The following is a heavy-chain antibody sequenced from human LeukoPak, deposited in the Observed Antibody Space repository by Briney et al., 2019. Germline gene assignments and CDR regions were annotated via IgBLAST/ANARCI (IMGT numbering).Heavy chain of an antibody. CDR1: GFTFTNAW. V-gene: IGHV3-15*01. D-gene: IGHD5/OR15-5a*01. CDR2: IKSETDGGTT. J-gene: IGHJ4*02. CDR3: TTMGSGYSVYFDS. Sequence: GGSLRLSCAASGFTFTNAWMSWVRQAPGKGLGWVGRIKSETDGGTTDYAAPVKGRFTISRDDSKKTLYLQMNSLKTEDTAVYYRTTMGSGYSVYFDSWGQGTLVPVSS.